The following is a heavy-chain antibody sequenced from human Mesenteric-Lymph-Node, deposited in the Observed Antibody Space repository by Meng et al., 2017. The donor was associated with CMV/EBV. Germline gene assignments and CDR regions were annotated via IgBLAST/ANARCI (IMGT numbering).Heavy chain of an antibody. J-gene: IGHJ5*02. CDR3: GGRRGCCYGTGSYYDFDP. CDR2: VFYRGGT. V-gene: IGHV4-39*01. D-gene: IGHD3-10*01. Sequence: GSISSSDWCCCGRPPGRGRQGFVRVFYRGGTSNNPPPKRRVAISVDETKNQFCLKLSSLIAAETAVYYCGGRRGCCYGTGSYYDFDPWGRGTLVTVSS. CDR1: GSISSSD.